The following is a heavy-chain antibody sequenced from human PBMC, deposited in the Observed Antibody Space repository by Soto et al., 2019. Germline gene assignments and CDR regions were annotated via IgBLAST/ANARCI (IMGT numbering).Heavy chain of an antibody. D-gene: IGHD2-2*01. CDR3: ADLSLGYCSSTTCSPDD. CDR1: GGPFNTYA. Sequence: QVQLVQSGAEVKKPGSSVKVSCKASGGPFNTYAISWVRQAPGQGLEWMGGIIPVFGRVSYAQKCQGRVTITADDSTSRDYMELSRLRADYTAIYYCADLSLGYCSSTTCSPDDWGQGNLVTVSS. J-gene: IGHJ4*02. CDR2: IIPVFGRV. V-gene: IGHV1-69*12.